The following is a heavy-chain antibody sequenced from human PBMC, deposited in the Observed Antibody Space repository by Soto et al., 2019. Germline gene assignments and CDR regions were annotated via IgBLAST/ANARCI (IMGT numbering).Heavy chain of an antibody. CDR1: GGSIYSSSYY. V-gene: IGHV4-39*01. D-gene: IGHD3-3*01. CDR3: ASHPYDFWSGYFDY. J-gene: IGHJ4*02. Sequence: SETLSLTCTVSGGSIYSSSYYWGWIRQPPGKGLEWIGSIYYSGSTYYNPSLKSRVTISVGTSKNQFSLKLSSVTAADTAVYYCASHPYDFWSGYFDYWGRGTLVTVSS. CDR2: IYYSGST.